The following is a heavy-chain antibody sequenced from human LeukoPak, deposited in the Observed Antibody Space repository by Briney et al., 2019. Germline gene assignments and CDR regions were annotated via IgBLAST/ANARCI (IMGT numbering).Heavy chain of an antibody. CDR3: AGGGGAAHFDY. CDR1: GFTVSSNY. Sequence: GGSLRLSCAASGFTVSSNYMSWVRQAPGKGLEWVSVIYSGGSTYYADSVKGRFTISRHNSKNTLYHQMNSLRAADTAVYYCAGGGGAAHFDYWGQGTLVTVSS. J-gene: IGHJ4*02. V-gene: IGHV3-53*04. D-gene: IGHD3-16*01. CDR2: IYSGGST.